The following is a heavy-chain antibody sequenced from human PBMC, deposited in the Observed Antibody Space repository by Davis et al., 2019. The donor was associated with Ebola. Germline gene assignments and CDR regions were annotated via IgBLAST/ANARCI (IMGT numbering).Heavy chain of an antibody. J-gene: IGHJ4*02. V-gene: IGHV4-59*01. CDR1: GGSISSYY. CDR2: IYYSGST. D-gene: IGHD5-12*01. CDR3: ARAKWRDSRLTLGY. Sequence: SETLSLTCTVSGGSISSYYWSWIRQPPGKGLEWIGYIYYSGSTNYNPSLKSRVTISVDTSKNQFSLKLSTVTAADTAVYCCARAKWRDSRLTLGYWGQGTLVTVSS.